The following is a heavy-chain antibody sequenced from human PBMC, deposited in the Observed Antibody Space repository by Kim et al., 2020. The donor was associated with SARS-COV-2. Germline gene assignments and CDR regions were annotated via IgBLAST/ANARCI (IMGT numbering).Heavy chain of an antibody. V-gene: IGHV3-23*01. CDR2: ITMSGRSV. Sequence: GGSLRLSCAASGFTFGDYSMSWIRQAPGKGLEWVATITMSGRSVYIADSMKGRFNVSRDNSKNTLSLQMNSLRVEDTAVYYCAKCPRTAGQQLFRWFDPWGQGTLVTVSS. D-gene: IGHD1-1*01. CDR1: GFTFGDYS. J-gene: IGHJ5*02. CDR3: AKCPRTAGQQLFRWFDP.